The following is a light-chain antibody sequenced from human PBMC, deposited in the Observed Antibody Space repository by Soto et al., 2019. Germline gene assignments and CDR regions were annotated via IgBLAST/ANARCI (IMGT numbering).Light chain of an antibody. CDR1: QPIRSW. CDR2: KAS. V-gene: IGKV1-5*03. Sequence: DIQMTQSPSTLSGSVGDRVTITCRASQPIRSWLAWYQKKPGKAPKLLIYKASTLKSGAQSRFSGSGSGTEFTLTISSMQPDDFATYYCQHYNSYSEAFGQGTKVDIK. CDR3: QHYNSYSEA. J-gene: IGKJ1*01.